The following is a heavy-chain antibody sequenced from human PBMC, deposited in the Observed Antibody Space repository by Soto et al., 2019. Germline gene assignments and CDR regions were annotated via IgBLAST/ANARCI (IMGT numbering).Heavy chain of an antibody. CDR1: GGSISSGDYY. CDR2: IYYSGST. V-gene: IGHV4-30-4*01. J-gene: IGHJ5*02. CDR3: ARAAPFEQLEDWFDP. Sequence: SETLSLTCTVSGGSISSGDYYWSWIRQPPGKGLEWIGYIYYSGSTYYNPSLKSRVTISVDTSKHQFSLKLSSVTAADTAVYYCARAAPFEQLEDWFDPWGQGTPVNVSS. D-gene: IGHD6-6*01.